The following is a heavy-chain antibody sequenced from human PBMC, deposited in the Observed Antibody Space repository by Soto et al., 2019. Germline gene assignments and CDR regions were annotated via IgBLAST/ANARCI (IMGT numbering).Heavy chain of an antibody. CDR1: GGSISSYY. J-gene: IGHJ4*02. V-gene: IGHV4-59*01. Sequence: SETLSLTCTVSGGSISSYYWSWIRQPPGKGLEWIGYIYYSGSTNYNPSLKSRVTISVATSKNQFSLKLSSVTAADTAVYYCARVLRAASTVTKQYYFDYWGQGTLVTVSS. D-gene: IGHD4-17*01. CDR2: IYYSGST. CDR3: ARVLRAASTVTKQYYFDY.